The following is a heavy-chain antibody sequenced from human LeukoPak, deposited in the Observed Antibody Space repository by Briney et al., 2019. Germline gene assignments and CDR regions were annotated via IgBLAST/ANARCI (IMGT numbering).Heavy chain of an antibody. CDR1: GYSISSGYY. CDR3: AMSKDGTVDY. V-gene: IGHV4-38-2*01. D-gene: IGHD1-1*01. Sequence: SETLSLTCAVSGYSISSGYYWGWIRPPPGKGLEWIGSIYHSGSTYYNPSLKSRVTISVDTSKNQFSLKLSSVTAADTAVYYCAMSKDGTVDYWGQGTLVTVSS. CDR2: IYHSGST. J-gene: IGHJ4*02.